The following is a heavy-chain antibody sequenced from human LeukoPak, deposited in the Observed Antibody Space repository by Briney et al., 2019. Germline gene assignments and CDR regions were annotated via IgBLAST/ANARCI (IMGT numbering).Heavy chain of an antibody. D-gene: IGHD3-3*01. CDR3: ARSRYYDLRSGYSGGYYYMDV. Sequence: PSETLSLTCSSSGDSISTYYCSWIRQSPGKGLEWIGHIYSSGNTHYNSSLKSRVTISVDTSKNQFSLELSSVTDADTAVYFCARSRYYDLRSGYSGGYYYMDVWGKGTTVTVSS. V-gene: IGHV4-59*01. CDR2: IYSSGNT. CDR1: GDSISTYY. J-gene: IGHJ6*03.